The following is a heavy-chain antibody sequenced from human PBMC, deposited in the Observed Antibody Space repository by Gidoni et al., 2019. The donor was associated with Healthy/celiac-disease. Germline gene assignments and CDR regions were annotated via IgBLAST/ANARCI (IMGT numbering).Heavy chain of an antibody. J-gene: IGHJ6*02. D-gene: IGHD3-3*01. CDR1: GFTFSSYG. V-gene: IGHV3-30*18. CDR2: ISYDGSNK. CDR3: AKVPYDLWSGDTNGMDV. Sequence: QVQLVESGGGVVQPGRSLRLSCAASGFTFSSYGMHWVRHAPGKGLEWVAVISYDGSNKYYADSVKGRFTISRDNSKNTLYLQMNSLRAEDTAVYYCAKVPYDLWSGDTNGMDVWGQGTTVTVSS.